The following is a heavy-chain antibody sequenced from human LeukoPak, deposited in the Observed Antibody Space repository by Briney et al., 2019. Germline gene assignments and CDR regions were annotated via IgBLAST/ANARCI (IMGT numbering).Heavy chain of an antibody. V-gene: IGHV1-18*01. D-gene: IGHD1-26*01. CDR1: GYTFTSYS. CDR3: ARDGGSYRFDY. CDR2: ISAYNSNK. Sequence: GASVKVSCKASGYTFTSYSISWVRQAPGQGLEVMGWISAYNSNKNYAQMLQGRVTMTTDASTSTAYMELRSLRSDDAAVYYCARDGGSYRFDYWGQGTLVTVSS. J-gene: IGHJ4*02.